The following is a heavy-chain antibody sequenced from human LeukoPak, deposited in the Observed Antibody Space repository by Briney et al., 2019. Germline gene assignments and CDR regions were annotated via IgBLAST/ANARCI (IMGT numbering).Heavy chain of an antibody. CDR1: GFTFSSYA. Sequence: GGSLRLSCAASGFTFSSYAMSWVRQAPGKGLEWVGFVRGKAFGETTAYAASVKGRFTISRDDSKSSAYLEMNSLKTADTAVYYCTRDRLDSRGYSFGLLDYWSQGTLVTVSS. D-gene: IGHD5-18*01. CDR2: VRGKAFGETT. V-gene: IGHV3-49*04. CDR3: TRDRLDSRGYSFGLLDY. J-gene: IGHJ4*02.